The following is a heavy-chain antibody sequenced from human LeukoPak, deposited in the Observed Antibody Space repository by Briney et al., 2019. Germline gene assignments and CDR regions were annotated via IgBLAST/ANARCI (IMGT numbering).Heavy chain of an antibody. V-gene: IGHV4-39*07. CDR2: IYHSGST. J-gene: IGHJ4*02. CDR3: ARVLKGRAPFDY. CDR1: AGSISSSSYY. Sequence: PSETLSLTCTVSAGSISSSSYYWGWIRQPPGKGLEWIGSIYHSGSTYYNPSLKSRVTISVDTSKNQFSLKLSSVTAADTAVYYCARVLKGRAPFDYWGQGTLVTVSS.